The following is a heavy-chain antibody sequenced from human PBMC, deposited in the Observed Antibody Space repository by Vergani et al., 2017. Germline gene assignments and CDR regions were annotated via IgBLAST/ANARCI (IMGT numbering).Heavy chain of an antibody. CDR1: GFTFSSYD. J-gene: IGHJ4*02. V-gene: IGHV3-13*05. D-gene: IGHD6-6*01. Sequence: EVQLVESGGGLVQPGGSLRLSCAASGFTFSSYDMHWVRQATGKGLEWVSAIGTAGDPYYPGSVKGRFTIARENAKNSLYLQMNSLRAEDTAVYYCARDPAYSSSVDYWGQGTLVTVSS. CDR2: IGTAGDP. CDR3: ARDPAYSSSVDY.